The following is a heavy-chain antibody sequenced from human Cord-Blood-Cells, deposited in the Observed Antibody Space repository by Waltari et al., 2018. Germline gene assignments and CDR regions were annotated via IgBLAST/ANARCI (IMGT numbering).Heavy chain of an antibody. D-gene: IGHD2-2*01. CDR1: GYSISSGYY. Sequence: QVQLQESGPGLVKPSETLSLTCTVSGYSISSGYYWGWIRQPPGKGLEWMGSIYHSGSTYYNPSLKSRVTTSVDTSKNQFSLKLSSVTAADTAVYYCASVGAAAIDYWGQGTLVTVSS. CDR2: IYHSGST. CDR3: ASVGAAAIDY. J-gene: IGHJ4*02. V-gene: IGHV4-38-2*02.